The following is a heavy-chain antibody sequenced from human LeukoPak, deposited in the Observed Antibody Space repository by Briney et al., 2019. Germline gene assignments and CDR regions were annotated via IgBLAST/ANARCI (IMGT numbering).Heavy chain of an antibody. J-gene: IGHJ5*02. CDR1: GYTFTSYG. CDR3: AILRITMVRGAPPLAWFDP. Sequence: SVKVSCKASGYTFTSYGISWVRQAPGQGLEWMGGIIPIFGTANYAQKFQGRVTITADESTSTAYMELSSLRSEDTAVYYCAILRITMVRGAPPLAWFDPWGQGTLVTVSS. CDR2: IIPIFGTA. V-gene: IGHV1-69*13. D-gene: IGHD3-10*01.